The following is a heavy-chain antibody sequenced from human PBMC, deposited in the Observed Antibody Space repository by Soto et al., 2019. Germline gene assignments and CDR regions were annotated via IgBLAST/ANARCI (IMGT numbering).Heavy chain of an antibody. Sequence: QVQLVESGGGVVQPGRSLRLSCAASGFTFSSYGMHXXXXXXXXXXXXVAVISYDGSYKYYADSMKGRVTISRDNSKXXXXXXXXXXXXXXXXXXXXXXXXXXXXXXXXFDYWGQGTLVTVSS. J-gene: IGHJ4*02. CDR3: XXXXXXXXXXXXFDY. CDR2: ISYDGSYK. V-gene: IGHV3-30*03. CDR1: GFTFSSYG.